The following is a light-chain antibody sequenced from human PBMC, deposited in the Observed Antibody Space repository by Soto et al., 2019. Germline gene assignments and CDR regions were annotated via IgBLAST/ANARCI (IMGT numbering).Light chain of an antibody. Sequence: DIQMTQSPSSLSASVGDRVTITCRASQSISSYLNWYQQKPAKAPKLLIYAASSLQSGVPSRFSGSGSGTDFTLTISSLQPEDFATYYCQQSYSTPRTSGQGTKVDIK. CDR2: AAS. J-gene: IGKJ1*01. CDR3: QQSYSTPRT. V-gene: IGKV1-39*01. CDR1: QSISSY.